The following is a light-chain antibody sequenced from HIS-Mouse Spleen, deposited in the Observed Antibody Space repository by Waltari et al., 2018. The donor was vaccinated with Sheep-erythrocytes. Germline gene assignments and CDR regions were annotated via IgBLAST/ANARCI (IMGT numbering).Light chain of an antibody. J-gene: IGLJ2*01. CDR2: DVS. CDR3: CSYAGSYTVV. Sequence: QSALTQPRSVSGSPGQSVTISCTGTSSDVGGYNYVAWYQHHPGKPPKLMIYDVSQRPSGVPDRFSGSKSGNTASLTISGLQAEDEADYYCCSYAGSYTVVFGGGTKLTVL. CDR1: SSDVGGYNY. V-gene: IGLV2-11*01.